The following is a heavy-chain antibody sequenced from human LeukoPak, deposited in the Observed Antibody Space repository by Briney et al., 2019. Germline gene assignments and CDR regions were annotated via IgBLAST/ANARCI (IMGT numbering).Heavy chain of an antibody. Sequence: GGSLRLSCAASGFTFSTYSMNGVRQAPGKGLEWVSYISSSSSTIKYADSLKGRFTISRDNAKNSLFLQMNSVRAEDTAVYYCARVYTSSWYDYWGQGTLVTVSS. CDR1: GFTFSTYS. D-gene: IGHD6-13*01. V-gene: IGHV3-48*01. CDR3: ARVYTSSWYDY. J-gene: IGHJ4*02. CDR2: ISSSSSTI.